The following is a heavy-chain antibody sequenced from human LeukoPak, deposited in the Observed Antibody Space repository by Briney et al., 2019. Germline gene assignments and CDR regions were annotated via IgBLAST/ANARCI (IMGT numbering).Heavy chain of an antibody. J-gene: IGHJ5*02. D-gene: IGHD2-15*01. V-gene: IGHV1-69*05. Sequence: SVKVSCKASGGTFSSYAISWVRQAPGQGLEWMGGIIPIFGTANYAQKFQGRVTITTDESTSTAYMELSSLRSEDTAVYYCARGRVVAATRDYWLDPWGQGTLVTVSS. CDR3: ARGRVVAATRDYWLDP. CDR2: IIPIFGTA. CDR1: GGTFSSYA.